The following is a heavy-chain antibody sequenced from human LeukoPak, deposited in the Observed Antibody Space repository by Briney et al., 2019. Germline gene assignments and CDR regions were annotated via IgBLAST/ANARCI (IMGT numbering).Heavy chain of an antibody. V-gene: IGHV3-23*01. CDR2: SGSGGST. J-gene: IGHJ4*02. Sequence: GGSLRLSCAASGFTFSSYAMSWVRQAPGKGLEWVSGSGSGGSTYYADSVKGRFTISRDNSKNTLYLQMNSLRAEDTAVYYCARLGHSSGWYYDYWGQGTLVTVSS. CDR1: GFTFSSYA. CDR3: ARLGHSSGWYYDY. D-gene: IGHD6-19*01.